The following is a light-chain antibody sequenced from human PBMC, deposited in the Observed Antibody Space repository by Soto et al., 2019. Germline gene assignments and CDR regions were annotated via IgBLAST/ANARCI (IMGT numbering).Light chain of an antibody. Sequence: DIQMTQSPSSVSASVGDRVTFTCRASQDISGWLAWYQQKPGRAPKLLIYAASTLVNGVPSRFSGSGSGTDFTLTISSLQPEDSATYFCQQADSFPSITFGQGTRLEIK. CDR3: QQADSFPSIT. V-gene: IGKV1D-12*01. CDR2: AAS. J-gene: IGKJ5*01. CDR1: QDISGW.